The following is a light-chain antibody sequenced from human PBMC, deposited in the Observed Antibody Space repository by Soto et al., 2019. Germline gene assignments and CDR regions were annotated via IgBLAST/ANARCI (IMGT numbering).Light chain of an antibody. Sequence: QSVLTQPPSVSAAPGQTVTISCSGSGSNVGTYSVSWYQHLPGTAPKLLIYDSTTRPSGIPDRFSGSKSGTSATLGITGLQTGDEAAYYCGVWDRSLTTYVFGPGTKVTVL. CDR2: DST. V-gene: IGLV1-51*01. CDR1: GSNVGTYS. CDR3: GVWDRSLTTYV. J-gene: IGLJ1*01.